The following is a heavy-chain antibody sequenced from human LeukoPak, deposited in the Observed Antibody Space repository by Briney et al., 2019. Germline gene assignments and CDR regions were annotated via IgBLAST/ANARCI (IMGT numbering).Heavy chain of an antibody. J-gene: IGHJ4*02. CDR2: ISGSGGST. V-gene: IGHV3-23*01. D-gene: IGHD3-10*01. CDR1: GFTFSSYA. CDR3: AKDKVNNRFGDIPVDY. Sequence: GGSLRLSCAASGFTFSSYAMSWVRQAPGKGLEWVSAISGSGGSTYYADSVKGRFTISRDNSKNTLYLQMNSLRAEDTAVYYCAKDKVNNRFGDIPVDYWGQGTLVTVSS.